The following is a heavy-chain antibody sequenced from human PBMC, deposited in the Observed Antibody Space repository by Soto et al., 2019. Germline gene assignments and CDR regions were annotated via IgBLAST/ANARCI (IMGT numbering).Heavy chain of an antibody. CDR3: AREGRLSNWFDP. CDR1: GGSFSGYY. V-gene: IGHV4-34*01. D-gene: IGHD6-6*01. J-gene: IGHJ5*02. Sequence: QVQLQQWGAGLLKPSETLSLTCAVYGGSFSGYYWSWIRQPPGKGLEWIGEINHSGSTNYNPSLKSRVTISVETSKNQFSLKLSSVTAAGTAVYYCAREGRLSNWFDPWGQGTLVTVSS. CDR2: INHSGST.